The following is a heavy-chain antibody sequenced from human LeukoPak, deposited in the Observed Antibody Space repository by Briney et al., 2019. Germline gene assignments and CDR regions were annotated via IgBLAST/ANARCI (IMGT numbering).Heavy chain of an antibody. CDR3: ARDYYDILTGYQGGVDY. Sequence: SETLSLTCTVSGYSISSGYYWGWIRQPPGKGLEWIGSIYYSGSTYYNPSLKSRVTISVDTSKNQFSLKLSSVTAADTAVYYCARDYYDILTGYQGGVDYWGQGTLVTVSS. CDR1: GYSISSGYY. V-gene: IGHV4-38-2*02. D-gene: IGHD3-9*01. CDR2: IYYSGST. J-gene: IGHJ4*02.